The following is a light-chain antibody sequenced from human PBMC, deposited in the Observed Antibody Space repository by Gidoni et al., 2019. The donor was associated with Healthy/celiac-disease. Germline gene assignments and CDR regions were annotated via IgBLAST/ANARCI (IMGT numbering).Light chain of an antibody. CDR3: QQRSDWPLIT. V-gene: IGKV3-11*01. CDR1: QSVSSY. CDR2: DAS. J-gene: IGKJ5*01. Sequence: EIVLTQSPATRSLSPGERATLSCRASQSVSSYLAWYQHKPGQAPRLLIYDASNRATGIPARFSGSWSGTDFTLTISSLEPEYFTVYYCQQRSDWPLITFGQGTRLEIK.